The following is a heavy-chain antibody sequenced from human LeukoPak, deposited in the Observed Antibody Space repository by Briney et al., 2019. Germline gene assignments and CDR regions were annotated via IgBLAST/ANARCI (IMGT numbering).Heavy chain of an antibody. D-gene: IGHD1-7*01. CDR1: GFTFSSYA. Sequence: GGSLRLSCAASGFTFSSYAMSWVRQAPGKGLEWVSAISGSGGSTYYADSVKGRFTISRDNSKNTLYLQMNGLRAEDTAVYYCAKVSLELRGVFDYWGQGTLVTVSS. CDR2: ISGSGGST. CDR3: AKVSLELRGVFDY. V-gene: IGHV3-23*01. J-gene: IGHJ4*02.